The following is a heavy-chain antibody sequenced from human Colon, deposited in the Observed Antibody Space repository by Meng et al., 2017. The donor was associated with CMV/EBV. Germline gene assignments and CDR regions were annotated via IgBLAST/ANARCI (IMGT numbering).Heavy chain of an antibody. V-gene: IGHV3-53*01. CDR3: ARDSSGTGSPPDY. CDR2: LYSGGNT. CDR1: GFIVSNSY. J-gene: IGHJ4*02. Sequence: EVQLVGSGGGLIQPGGSLRLSCAASGFIVSNSYMSWVRQAPGKGLEWVSVLYSGGNTYYTDSVKGRFTISRDNSKNTLYLQMDSLRTDDTAVYYCARDSSGTGSPPDYWGQGTLVTVSS. D-gene: IGHD2-2*01.